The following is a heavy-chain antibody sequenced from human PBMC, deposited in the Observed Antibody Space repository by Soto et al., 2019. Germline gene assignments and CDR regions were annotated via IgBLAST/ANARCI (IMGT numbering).Heavy chain of an antibody. V-gene: IGHV3-33*06. CDR3: VKGYWKGDV. CDR1: GFSFSAHG. Sequence: GGSLRLSCAATGFSFSAHGMHWVRQAPGKGLEWLAVINDGSEEGYADSVKGRFTISRDNSKNTLYLQMNSLRDEDTAVYHCVKGYWKGDVWGQGTTVTVS. CDR2: INDGSEE. D-gene: IGHD1-1*01. J-gene: IGHJ6*02.